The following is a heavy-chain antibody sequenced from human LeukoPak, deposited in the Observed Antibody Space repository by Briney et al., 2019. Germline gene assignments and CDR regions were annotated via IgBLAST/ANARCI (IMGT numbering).Heavy chain of an antibody. D-gene: IGHD2-15*01. Sequence: PSETLSLTCAVYGGSFSGYYWSWIRQPPGKGLEWIGEINHSRSTNYNPSLKSRVTISVDTSKNQFSLKLSSVTAADTAVYYCAREIGSAYYYYYMDVWGKGTTVTISS. CDR1: GGSFSGYY. CDR2: INHSRST. J-gene: IGHJ6*03. V-gene: IGHV4-34*01. CDR3: AREIGSAYYYYYMDV.